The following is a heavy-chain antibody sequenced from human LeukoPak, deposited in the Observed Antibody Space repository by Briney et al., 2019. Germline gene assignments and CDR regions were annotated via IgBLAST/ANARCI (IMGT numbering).Heavy chain of an antibody. Sequence: SETLSLTCTVSGGSISSYYWSWIRQPPGKGLEWIGYIYYSGSTYYNPSLKSRVTISVDTSKNQFSLKLSSVTAADTAVYYCARSVSSGWYYFDYWGQGTLVTVSS. D-gene: IGHD6-19*01. CDR2: IYYSGST. V-gene: IGHV4-59*04. CDR1: GGSISSYY. J-gene: IGHJ4*02. CDR3: ARSVSSGWYYFDY.